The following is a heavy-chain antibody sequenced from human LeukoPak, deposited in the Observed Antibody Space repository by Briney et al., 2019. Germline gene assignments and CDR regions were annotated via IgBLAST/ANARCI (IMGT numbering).Heavy chain of an antibody. CDR1: GGSFSGYY. D-gene: IGHD3-10*01. V-gene: IGHV4-34*01. Sequence: SETLSLTCAVYGGSFSGYYWSWVRQPPGKGLEWIGEINHSGSTNYNPSLKSRVTISVDTSKNQFSLKLSSVTAADPAVYYCARGLIKYYYGSGPPAGYWGQGTLVTVSS. CDR3: ARGLIKYYYGSGPPAGY. J-gene: IGHJ4*02. CDR2: INHSGST.